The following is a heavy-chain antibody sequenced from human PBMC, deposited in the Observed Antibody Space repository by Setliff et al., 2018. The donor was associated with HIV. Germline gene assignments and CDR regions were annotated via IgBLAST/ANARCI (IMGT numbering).Heavy chain of an antibody. CDR1: GDSISSSGPGYY. J-gene: IGHJ6*03. CDR2: VYYSGST. CDR3: ARHRGMPGTTWYNHYMDV. D-gene: IGHD1-7*01. V-gene: IGHV4-39*01. Sequence: PSETLSLTCTVSGDSISSSGPGYYWGWVRQPPGGGLEWIGSVYYSGSTYYNPSLKSRVTISVDTSEKQFSLKLSSVGAADTAVYYCARHRGMPGTTWYNHYMDVWGTGATVTVSS.